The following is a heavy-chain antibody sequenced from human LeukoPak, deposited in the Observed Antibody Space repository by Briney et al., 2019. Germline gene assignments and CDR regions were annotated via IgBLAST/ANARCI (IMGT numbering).Heavy chain of an antibody. V-gene: IGHV5-51*01. D-gene: IGHD5-24*01. CDR2: IYPGDSDT. Sequence: GESLKISCKGSGYSFTSYWIGWVRQMPGKGLEWMGIIYPGDSDTRYSPSFQGQVTISADKSISTAYLQWSSLKVSDTAMYYCARHPRLGRDGYNPGDYWGQGTLVTVSS. CDR3: ARHPRLGRDGYNPGDY. CDR1: GYSFTSYW. J-gene: IGHJ4*02.